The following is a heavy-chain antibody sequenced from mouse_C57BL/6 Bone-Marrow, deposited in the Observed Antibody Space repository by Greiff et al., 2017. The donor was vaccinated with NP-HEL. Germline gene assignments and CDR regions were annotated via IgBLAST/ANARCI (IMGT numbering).Heavy chain of an antibody. CDR1: GYTFTSYW. Sequence: QVQLQQSGAELVMPGASVKLSCKASGYTFTSYWMHWVKQRPGQGLEWIGEIDPSDSYTNYNQKFKGKSTLTVDKSSSTAYMQLSSLTSEDSAVYYCARCQGLYAMDYWGQGTSVTVSS. CDR3: ARCQGLYAMDY. J-gene: IGHJ4*01. V-gene: IGHV1-69*01. CDR2: IDPSDSYT. D-gene: IGHD6-1*01.